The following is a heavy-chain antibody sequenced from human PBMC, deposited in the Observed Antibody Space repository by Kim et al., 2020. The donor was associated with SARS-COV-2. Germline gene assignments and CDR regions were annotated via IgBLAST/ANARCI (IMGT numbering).Heavy chain of an antibody. J-gene: IGHJ4*02. CDR1: GFTFSSYG. CDR3: AKAEAYDY. V-gene: IGHV3-30*18. Sequence: GGSLRLSCAASGFTFSSYGMHWVRQAPGKGLEWVAVISYDGSNKYYADSVKGRFTISRDNSKNTLYLQMNSLRAEDTAVNYCAKAEAYDYWGQGTLVTVS. CDR2: ISYDGSNK.